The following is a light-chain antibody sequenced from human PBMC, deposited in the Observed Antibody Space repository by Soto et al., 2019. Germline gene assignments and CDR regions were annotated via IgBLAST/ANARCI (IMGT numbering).Light chain of an antibody. Sequence: EVVMTQSPASLSACPGDXVXLSCSASQNIRSSLAWYQQRPGQAPRLLIYDASTRATGIPPRFSGGGSGTEFTVTISSLQSEDFAIYYCQQYDIWPPYTLGQGTKVDIK. CDR2: DAS. J-gene: IGKJ2*01. CDR1: QNIRSS. CDR3: QQYDIWPPYT. V-gene: IGKV3-15*01.